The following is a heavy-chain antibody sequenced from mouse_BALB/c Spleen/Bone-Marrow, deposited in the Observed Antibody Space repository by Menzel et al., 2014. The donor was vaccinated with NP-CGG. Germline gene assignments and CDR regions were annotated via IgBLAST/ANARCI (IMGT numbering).Heavy chain of an antibody. CDR2: IHPGSGGT. CDR1: GFPFXDYE. CDR3: TRKKFGDCDY. V-gene: IGHV1-15*01. D-gene: IGHD1-1*02. J-gene: IGHJ2*01. Sequence: QVQLQQSGAELVRPGASVKLSCQALGFPFXDYEMHWVKQTPVHGLEWIGTIHPGSGGTTYNQKFKSKASLTADKSSNTAYMELSNLASEDSAVYYCTRKKFGDCDYWGQGTTLTVSS.